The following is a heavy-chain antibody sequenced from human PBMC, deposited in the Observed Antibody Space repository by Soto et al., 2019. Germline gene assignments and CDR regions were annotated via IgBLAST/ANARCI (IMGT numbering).Heavy chain of an antibody. Sequence: EVQFVESGGDLVQRGGSLRLSCAASGFDVSNTDMSWVRQAPGKGLERVSVIYSGGYTNYADSVKGRFIVSRDSPKNTLYLQMDSLRAEDTAVYYCAREAIIVIAATEYYFDYWGQGTLVTVSS. J-gene: IGHJ4*02. CDR3: AREAIIVIAATEYYFDY. CDR1: GFDVSNTD. V-gene: IGHV3-66*01. D-gene: IGHD3-22*01. CDR2: IYSGGYT.